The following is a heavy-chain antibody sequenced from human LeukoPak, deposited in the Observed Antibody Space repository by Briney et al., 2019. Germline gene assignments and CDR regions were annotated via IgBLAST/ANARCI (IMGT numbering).Heavy chain of an antibody. Sequence: GSSVKVSCKASGGTFSSYAISWVRQAPGQGLEWMGGIIPIFGTANYAQKFQGRVTITADESTSTAYMELSSLRSEDTAVYYCARDHDYYDSSGYSHDAFDIWGQGTMVTVSS. CDR1: GGTFSSYA. CDR3: ARDHDYYDSSGYSHDAFDI. CDR2: IIPIFGTA. D-gene: IGHD3-22*01. J-gene: IGHJ3*02. V-gene: IGHV1-69*01.